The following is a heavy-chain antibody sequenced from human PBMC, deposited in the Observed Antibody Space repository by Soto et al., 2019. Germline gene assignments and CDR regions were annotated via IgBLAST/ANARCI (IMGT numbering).Heavy chain of an antibody. D-gene: IGHD4-17*01. CDR3: AKWSGYGDA. J-gene: IGHJ4*02. Sequence: XGSLKLSCSASGFSFSTYSMAWVRQAPGKGPEWVSGLSHGGAYTFYADSVKGRFTISVDISQNTVYLQMNSLRTEDTAVYYCAKWSGYGDAWGKETLVTVSS. V-gene: IGHV3-23*01. CDR1: GFSFSTYS. CDR2: LSHGGAYT.